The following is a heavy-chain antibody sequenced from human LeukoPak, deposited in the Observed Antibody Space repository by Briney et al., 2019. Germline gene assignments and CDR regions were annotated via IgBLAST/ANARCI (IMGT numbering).Heavy chain of an antibody. J-gene: IGHJ6*03. V-gene: IGHV3-66*01. D-gene: IGHD5-12*01. CDR3: ARAGYSAGNYYYYMDV. CDR2: IYSGGST. CDR1: GFTVSSNY. Sequence: GGSLRLSCAASGFTVSSNYMSWVRQAPGKGLEWVSVIYSGGSTYYADSVKGRFTISRDNSKNTLYLQMNSLRAEDTAVYYCARAGYSAGNYYYYMDVWGKGTTVTISS.